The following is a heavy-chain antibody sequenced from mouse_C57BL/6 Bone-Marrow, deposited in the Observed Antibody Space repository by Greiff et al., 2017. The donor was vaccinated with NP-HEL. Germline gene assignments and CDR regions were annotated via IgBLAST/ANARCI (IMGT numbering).Heavy chain of an antibody. V-gene: IGHV1-76*01. CDR1: GYTFTDYY. Sequence: QVQLKESGAELVRPGASVKLSCKASGYTFTDYYINWVKQRPGQGLEWIARIYPGSGNTYYNEKFKGKATLTAEKSSSTAYMQLSSLTSEDSAVYFCARGKASYFPFAYWGQGTLVTVSA. D-gene: IGHD2-10*01. J-gene: IGHJ3*01. CDR3: ARGKASYFPFAY. CDR2: IYPGSGNT.